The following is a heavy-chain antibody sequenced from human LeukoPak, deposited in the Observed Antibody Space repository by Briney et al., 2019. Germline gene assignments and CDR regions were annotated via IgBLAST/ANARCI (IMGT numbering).Heavy chain of an antibody. CDR1: GFTVSSNY. CDR3: ARAPGLSYYYYYGLDV. Sequence: GGSLRLSCAASGFTVSSNYMXXXRXAPGXXLXXXXXXXSXGXXYYADXVKGXXXISXDXSKNTLYLQMNSLRAEDTAVYYCARAPGLSYYYYYGLDVWGRGTTVTVSS. V-gene: IGHV3-66*01. CDR2: XXSXGXX. J-gene: IGHJ6*02. D-gene: IGHD3-16*02.